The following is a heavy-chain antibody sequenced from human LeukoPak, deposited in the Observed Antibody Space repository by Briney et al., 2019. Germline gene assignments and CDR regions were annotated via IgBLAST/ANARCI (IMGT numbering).Heavy chain of an antibody. D-gene: IGHD3-10*01. J-gene: IGHJ4*02. V-gene: IGHV5-51*01. Sequence: GASLKISCQGSGYSFPNYWIGWVRQLPGKGQEWMGIIFPGDSDTKYSPSFQGQVTISADKSITTAYLQWSSLKASDTAIYYCARLTYGPDYWGQGTLVTVSS. CDR2: IFPGDSDT. CDR3: ARLTYGPDY. CDR1: GYSFPNYW.